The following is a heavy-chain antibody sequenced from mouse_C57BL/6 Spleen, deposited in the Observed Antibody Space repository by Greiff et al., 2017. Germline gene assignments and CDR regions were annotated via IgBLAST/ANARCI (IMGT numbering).Heavy chain of an antibody. CDR1: GFNIQDYY. D-gene: IGHD1-1*02. J-gene: IGHJ2*01. CDR2: IDPEDGET. V-gene: IGHV14-2*01. CDR3: ARGHYGFDY. Sequence: VQLQQSGAELVQPGASVKLSCTASGFNIQDYYMPWVKQRTEQGLEWIGRIDPEDGETKYAPKFQGKATLTADTSSNTAYLQLSSLTSEDTAVYYCARGHYGFDYWGQGTTLTVSS.